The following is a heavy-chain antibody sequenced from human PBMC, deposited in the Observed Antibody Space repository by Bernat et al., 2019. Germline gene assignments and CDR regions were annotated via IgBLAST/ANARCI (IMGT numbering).Heavy chain of an antibody. CDR1: GGSISSSSYY. CDR2: IYYSGST. CDR3: ARHGMVRGVDY. J-gene: IGHJ4*02. D-gene: IGHD3-10*01. Sequence: QLQLQESGPGLVKPSETLSLTCTVSGGSISSSSYYWGWIRQPPGKGLGRIGSIYYSGSTYYNPSLKSRVTISVDTSKNQFSLTLSSVTAADTAVYYCARHGMVRGVDYWGQGTLVTVSS. V-gene: IGHV4-39*01.